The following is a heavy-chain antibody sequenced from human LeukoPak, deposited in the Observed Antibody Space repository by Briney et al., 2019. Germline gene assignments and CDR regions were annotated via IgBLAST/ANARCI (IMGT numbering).Heavy chain of an antibody. Sequence: GGSLRLSCAASGFTFSSYAMNWVRQAPGKGLVWVSRINSDGSGISYAGSAKGRFTISRDNAKNTLYLQMNSLRAEDTAVYYCARGNAHAFDIWGQGTMVTVSS. CDR1: GFTFSSYA. V-gene: IGHV3-74*01. J-gene: IGHJ3*02. CDR3: ARGNAHAFDI. CDR2: INSDGSGI.